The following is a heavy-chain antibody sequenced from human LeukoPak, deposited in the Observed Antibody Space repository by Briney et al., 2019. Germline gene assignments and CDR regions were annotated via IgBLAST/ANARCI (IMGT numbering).Heavy chain of an antibody. CDR1: GYSFISYW. V-gene: IGHV5-51*01. CDR3: ARRRGRYSGDAFDI. D-gene: IGHD1-26*01. CDR2: IYPGDSDT. J-gene: IGHJ3*02. Sequence: NLGESLKISCKGSGYSFISYWISWVRQMPGKGLEWMGFIYPGDSDTRYSPSFQGQVTISADKSMSTAYLQWSSLKASDTAMYYCARRRGRYSGDAFDIWGQGTMVTVSS.